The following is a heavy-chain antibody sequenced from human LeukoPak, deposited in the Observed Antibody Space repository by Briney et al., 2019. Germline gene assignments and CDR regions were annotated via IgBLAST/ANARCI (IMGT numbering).Heavy chain of an antibody. D-gene: IGHD3-22*01. V-gene: IGHV3-7*01. Sequence: GGSLRLSCAASGFTFSNYWMSWVRQAPGKGREWVANIKEDGSERYYVDSVKGRFTISRDNAKNSLNLQMNSLRAEDTAVYYCARCYYDSSGYYFFDYWGQGTLVTVSS. CDR1: GFTFSNYW. CDR3: ARCYYDSSGYYFFDY. CDR2: IKEDGSER. J-gene: IGHJ4*02.